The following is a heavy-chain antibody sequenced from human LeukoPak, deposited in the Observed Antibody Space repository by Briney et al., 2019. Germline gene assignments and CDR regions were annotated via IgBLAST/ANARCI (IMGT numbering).Heavy chain of an antibody. CDR1: GFIFSSYG. CDR3: AKVTGDYYDTSSAFDY. V-gene: IGHV3-33*06. CDR2: IWHDGSND. J-gene: IGHJ4*02. Sequence: GRSLRLSCAASGFIFSSYGMHWVRQAPGKGLEWVARIWHDGSNDDYADSVKGRFTISRDNSKNTLYLQMNSLRAEDTAIYYCAKVTGDYYDTSSAFDYWGQGTLVTVSS. D-gene: IGHD3-22*01.